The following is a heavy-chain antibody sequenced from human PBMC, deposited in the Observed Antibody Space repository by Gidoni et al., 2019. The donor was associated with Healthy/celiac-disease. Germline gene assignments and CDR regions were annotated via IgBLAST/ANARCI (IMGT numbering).Heavy chain of an antibody. V-gene: IGHV3-23*01. Sequence: EVQLLESGGGLVQPGGSLRLSCSASGFTLSSYAVIRSRQAQGKGLEWVAAISGSGGSTYNADSVKCRFTISRDNSKNTLYLQMTSLRDEDTAVYYCAKRGPVNTADWGIYYYYGMDVWGQGTTVTVSS. CDR3: AKRGPVNTADWGIYYYYGMDV. CDR1: GFTLSSYA. D-gene: IGHD4-17*01. J-gene: IGHJ6*02. CDR2: ISGSGGST.